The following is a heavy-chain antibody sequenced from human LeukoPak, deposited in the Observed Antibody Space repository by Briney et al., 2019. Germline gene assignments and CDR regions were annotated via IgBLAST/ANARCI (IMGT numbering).Heavy chain of an antibody. Sequence: GGSLRLSCAASGFTFSSYAMSWVRQAPGKGLEWVSAISGSGGSTYYADSVKGRFTISRDNSKNTLYLQMNSLRAGDTAVYYCAKDRGYSYGPSDYWGQGTLVTVSS. D-gene: IGHD5-18*01. V-gene: IGHV3-23*01. CDR2: ISGSGGST. CDR1: GFTFSSYA. J-gene: IGHJ4*02. CDR3: AKDRGYSYGPSDY.